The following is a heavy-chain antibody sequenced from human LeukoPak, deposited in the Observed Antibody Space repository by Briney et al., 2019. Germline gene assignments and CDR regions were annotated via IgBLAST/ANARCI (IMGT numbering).Heavy chain of an antibody. V-gene: IGHV1-46*01. CDR3: ARGGSIAAAGTGFDY. CDR1: GYTFTSYY. J-gene: IGHJ4*02. CDR2: INPSGGST. Sequence: ASVKVSCKASGYTFTSYYMHWVRQAPGQGPEWMGIINPSGGSTSYAQKFQGRVTMTRDTSTSTVYMELSSLRSEDTAVYYCARGGSIAAAGTGFDYWGQGTLVTVSS. D-gene: IGHD6-13*01.